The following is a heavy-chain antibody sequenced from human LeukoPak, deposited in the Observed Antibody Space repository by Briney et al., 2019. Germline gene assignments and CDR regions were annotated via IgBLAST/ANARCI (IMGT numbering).Heavy chain of an antibody. V-gene: IGHV4-34*01. CDR1: GGSFSGYY. D-gene: IGHD3-22*01. CDR2: NNHSGST. CDR3: ARQGYYYDSSGYPNWFDP. Sequence: SETLSLTCAVYGGSFSGYYWSWIRQPPGKGLEWIGENNHSGSTNYNPSLKSRVTISVDTSKNQFSPKLSSVTAADTAVYYCARQGYYYDSSGYPNWFDPWGQGTLVTVSS. J-gene: IGHJ5*02.